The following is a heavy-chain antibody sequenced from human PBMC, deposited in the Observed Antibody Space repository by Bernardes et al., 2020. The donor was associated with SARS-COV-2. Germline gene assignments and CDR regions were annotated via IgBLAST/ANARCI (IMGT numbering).Heavy chain of an antibody. CDR3: ARSPAGDSLRGDDAFDI. D-gene: IGHD2-21*02. Sequence: SETLSLTRSVSGGSIRSGTYYWTWIRQPAGKGLEWIGRIFTSGSTKYNPSLQSRLTISLDTSKNQLSLKLASVTAADTAMYFCARSPAGDSLRGDDAFDIWGPGTMVTVSS. V-gene: IGHV4-61*02. J-gene: IGHJ3*02. CDR2: IFTSGST. CDR1: GGSIRSGTYY.